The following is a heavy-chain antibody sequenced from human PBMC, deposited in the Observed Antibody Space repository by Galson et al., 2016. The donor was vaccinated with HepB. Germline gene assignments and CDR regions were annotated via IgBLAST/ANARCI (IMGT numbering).Heavy chain of an antibody. CDR2: IYWNGDK. CDR3: THKPYHGSYDYP. Sequence: PSLVKPTQTLTLTCTFSGFSLSTSDMGVAWIRQPPGKALEWLALIYWNGDKRYRPSLESRLTITKDTSKNQVVLTMTNMDPVDTATYYCTHKPYHGSYDYPWGQGTLVTVSS. CDR1: GFSLSTSDMG. J-gene: IGHJ5*02. V-gene: IGHV2-5*01. D-gene: IGHD5-12*01.